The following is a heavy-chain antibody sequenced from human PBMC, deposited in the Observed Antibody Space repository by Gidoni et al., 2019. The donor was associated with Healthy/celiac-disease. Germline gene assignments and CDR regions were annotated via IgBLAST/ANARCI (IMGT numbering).Heavy chain of an antibody. V-gene: IGHV3-15*01. Sequence: EMQLVESGGGWVKPGGSLRLSCADSGFTFSNVWMNWVRQAPGKGLEWVGRIKSKTDGGTTDYAAPVKGRFTISRDDSKNTLYLQMNSLKTEDTAVYYCTTEYYYDSSGYMNFDYWGQGTLVTVSS. CDR1: GFTFSNVW. CDR2: IKSKTDGGTT. J-gene: IGHJ4*02. CDR3: TTEYYYDSSGYMNFDY. D-gene: IGHD3-22*01.